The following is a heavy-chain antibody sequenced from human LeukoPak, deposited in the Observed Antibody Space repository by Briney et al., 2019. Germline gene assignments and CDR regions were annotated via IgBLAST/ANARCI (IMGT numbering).Heavy chain of an antibody. CDR1: GFTFSSYG. Sequence: GGSLRPSCAASGFTFSSYGMNWVRQAPGKGLEWVAGIWYDGSNKYYADSVKGRFTISRDNSKNTLFLQMNSLRAEDTAVYYCAKDRIAVRPGWFDPWGQGNRVTVSS. D-gene: IGHD6-6*01. CDR2: IWYDGSNK. V-gene: IGHV3-33*06. CDR3: AKDRIAVRPGWFDP. J-gene: IGHJ5*02.